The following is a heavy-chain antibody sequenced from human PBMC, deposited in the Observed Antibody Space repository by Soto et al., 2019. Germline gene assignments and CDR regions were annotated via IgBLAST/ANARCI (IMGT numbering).Heavy chain of an antibody. V-gene: IGHV3-23*01. CDR2: TISGGGST. CDR3: AKNGGYSSSGVDY. D-gene: IGHD6-6*01. CDR1: GFTFSSYA. Sequence: EVQLLESGGGLVQPGGSLRLSCAASGFTFSSYAMTWVRQAPGKGLEWVSATISGGGSTYYADSVKGRFTISRDNSRNTLYMQMDSLRAEDTAVYYCAKNGGYSSSGVDYWGRGTLVTVSS. J-gene: IGHJ4*02.